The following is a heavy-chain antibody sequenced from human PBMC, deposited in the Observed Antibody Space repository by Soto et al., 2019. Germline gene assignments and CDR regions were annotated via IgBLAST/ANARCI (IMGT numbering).Heavy chain of an antibody. Sequence: QVQLQESGPGLVKPSQTLSLTCTVSGGSISSGDYYWSWIRQPPGKGLEWIGYIYYSGSTYYNPSLESRVTISVDTSKNQCSLRLSSVTAADTAVYYCARVTYCSGGSGYYFQHWGQGTLVTVSS. CDR1: GGSISSGDYY. J-gene: IGHJ1*01. D-gene: IGHD2-15*01. CDR3: ARVTYCSGGSGYYFQH. V-gene: IGHV4-30-4*01. CDR2: IYYSGST.